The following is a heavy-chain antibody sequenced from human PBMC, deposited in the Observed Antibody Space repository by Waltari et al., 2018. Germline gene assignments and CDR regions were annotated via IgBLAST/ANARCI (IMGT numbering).Heavy chain of an antibody. V-gene: IGHV1-69*13. CDR2: IIPIFGTA. D-gene: IGHD3-22*01. CDR3: ARDQGYYYDSSGYAPPFDY. J-gene: IGHJ4*02. CDR1: GGTFSSYA. Sequence: QVQLVQSGAEVKKPGSSVKVSCKASGGTFSSYAISWVRQAPGQGLEWMGGIIPIFGTANYAQKFQGRVTITADESTSTAYMELSSLRSEDTAVYYCARDQGYYYDSSGYAPPFDYWGQGTLVTVSS.